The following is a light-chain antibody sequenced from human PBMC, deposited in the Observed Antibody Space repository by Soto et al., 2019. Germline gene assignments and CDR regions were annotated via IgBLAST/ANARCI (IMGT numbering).Light chain of an antibody. Sequence: EIVMTQSPATLSVSPGERATLSCRASQSVNRNLAWYQQKPGQAPRLLMYGASTRATGIPARFSGSGSGTEFTLTISSLQPEDFAVYYCQEGTYWPAFGGGTKVDIK. CDR3: QEGTYWPA. CDR1: QSVNRN. CDR2: GAS. V-gene: IGKV3D-15*01. J-gene: IGKJ4*01.